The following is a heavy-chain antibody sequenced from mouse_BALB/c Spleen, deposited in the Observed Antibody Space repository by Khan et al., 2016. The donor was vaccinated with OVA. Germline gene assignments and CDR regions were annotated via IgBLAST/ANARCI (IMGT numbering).Heavy chain of an antibody. D-gene: IGHD1-1*01. CDR1: GYTFSSYW. V-gene: IGHV1-9*01. CDR3: ARVNNGSRDYFDY. CDR2: ILPGSVST. J-gene: IGHJ2*01. Sequence: QVQLKQSGAELMKPGASVKITCKAAGYTFSSYWIEWVKQRPGHGLEWIGEILPGSVSTNYNEKVKGMATFTAETSSNTAYMQLSSLTSEDSAVYYCARVNNGSRDYFDYWGQGTTLTVSS.